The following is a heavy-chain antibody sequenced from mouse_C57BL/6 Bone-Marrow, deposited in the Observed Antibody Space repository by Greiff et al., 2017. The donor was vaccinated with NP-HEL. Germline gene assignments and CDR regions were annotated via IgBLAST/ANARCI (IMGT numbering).Heavy chain of an antibody. V-gene: IGHV5-6*01. CDR2: ISSGGSYT. J-gene: IGHJ3*01. D-gene: IGHD2-4*01. CDR3: ASSYDYDVAWFAY. Sequence: EVQLVESGGDLVKPGGSLKLSCAASGFTFSSYGMSWVRQTPDQRLEWVATISSGGSYTYYPDSLKGRFTISVDNAKNTLYLQMSSLKSEDTAMYYCASSYDYDVAWFAYGGQGTVVTVSA. CDR1: GFTFSSYG.